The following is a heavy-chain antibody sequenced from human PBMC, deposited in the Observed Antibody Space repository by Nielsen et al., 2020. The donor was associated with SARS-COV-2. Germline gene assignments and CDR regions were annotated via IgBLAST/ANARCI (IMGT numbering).Heavy chain of an antibody. CDR3: ASSYYYGSGSYRPFDY. Sequence: ASVKVSCKASGYSFSSYAMHWVRQAPGQRLEWMGWINAGNGNTKYSQKFQGRVTITRDTSASTAYMELSSLRSEDTAVYYCASSYYYGSGSYRPFDYWGQGTLVTVSS. D-gene: IGHD3-10*01. J-gene: IGHJ4*02. CDR2: INAGNGNT. V-gene: IGHV1-3*01. CDR1: GYSFSSYA.